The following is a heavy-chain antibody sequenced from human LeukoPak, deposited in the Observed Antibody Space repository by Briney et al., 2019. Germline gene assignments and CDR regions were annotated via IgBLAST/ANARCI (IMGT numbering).Heavy chain of an antibody. CDR1: GGSISSYH. Sequence: SETLSLTCTVSGGSISSYHWSWIRQPPGKGLEWIGYIYYSGSTNYNPSLKSRVTISVDTSKNQFSLKLSSVTAADTAVYYCAREIWSGYYRSYFDYWGQGTLVTVSS. CDR2: IYYSGST. D-gene: IGHD3-3*01. J-gene: IGHJ4*02. CDR3: AREIWSGYYRSYFDY. V-gene: IGHV4-59*12.